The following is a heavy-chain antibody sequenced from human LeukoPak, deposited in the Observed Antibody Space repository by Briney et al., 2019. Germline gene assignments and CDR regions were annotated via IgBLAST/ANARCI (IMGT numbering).Heavy chain of an antibody. J-gene: IGHJ4*02. V-gene: IGHV4-39*01. CDR3: ARHSVYDYVWGSYRYPLDY. CDR1: GGSISSSSYS. Sequence: SETLSPTCTVSGGSISSSSYSWGWIRQPPGKGLEWIGSIYYSGSTYYNPSLKSRVTISVDTSKNQFSLKLSSVTAADTAVYYCARHSVYDYVWGSYRYPLDYWGQGTLVTVSS. CDR2: IYYSGST. D-gene: IGHD3-16*02.